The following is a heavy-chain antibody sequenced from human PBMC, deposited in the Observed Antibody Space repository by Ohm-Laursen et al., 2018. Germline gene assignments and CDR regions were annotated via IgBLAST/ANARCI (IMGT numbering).Heavy chain of an antibody. V-gene: IGHV1-18*01. CDR3: ARGDTYGFDY. CDR2: ISPYSGQT. J-gene: IGHJ4*02. CDR1: GCTFDSFG. D-gene: IGHD3-10*01. Sequence: ASVKVSCKASGCTFDSFGITWVRQAPGQGLEWMGWISPYSGQTKYALKLQGRVTMTTDTSTSTAYMDVRGLRSDDTAVYYCARGDTYGFDYWGQGTLVTVSS.